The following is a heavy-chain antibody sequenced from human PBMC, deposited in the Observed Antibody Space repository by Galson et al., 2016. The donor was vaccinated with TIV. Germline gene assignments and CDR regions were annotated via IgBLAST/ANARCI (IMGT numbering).Heavy chain of an antibody. CDR2: IIWNGGIT. J-gene: IGHJ6*02. CDR3: ARDRIVDATYYYYYYGMDV. V-gene: IGHV3-20*04. D-gene: IGHD1-26*01. CDR1: GFTFNDYG. Sequence: SLRLSCAASGFTFNDYGMTWVRQAPGKGLEWVSDIIWNGGITDYADSVKGRFTISRDNSKSTLYLQMNSLRVEDTAVYYCARDRIVDATYYYYYYGMDVWGQGTAVTVSS.